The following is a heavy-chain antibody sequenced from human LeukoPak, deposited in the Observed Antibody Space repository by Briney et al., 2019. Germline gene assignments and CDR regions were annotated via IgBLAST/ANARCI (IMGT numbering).Heavy chain of an antibody. V-gene: IGHV3-48*04. CDR1: GFTFSSYS. CDR2: ISSSSSTI. D-gene: IGHD4-17*01. J-gene: IGHJ3*02. CDR3: ARTTVTTRADAFDI. Sequence: GGSLRLSCAASGFTFSSYSMNWVRQAPGKGLEWVSYISSSSSTIYYADSVKGRFTISRDNAKNSLYLQMNSLRAEDTAVYYCARTTVTTRADAFDIWGQGTMVTVSS.